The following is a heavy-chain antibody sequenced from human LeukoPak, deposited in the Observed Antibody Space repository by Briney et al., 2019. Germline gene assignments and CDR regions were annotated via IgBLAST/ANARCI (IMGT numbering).Heavy chain of an antibody. CDR1: GFTFDDYA. CDR2: ISWNSGSI. CDR3: AKVGYYDSSGYFDY. Sequence: GRSLRLSCAASGFTFDDYAMHWVRQAPGKGLEWVSGISWNSGSIGYADSVKGRFTISRDNAKNSLYLQMNSLRAEDTALYYCAKVGYYDSSGYFDYWGQGTLVTVSS. V-gene: IGHV3-9*01. J-gene: IGHJ4*02. D-gene: IGHD3-22*01.